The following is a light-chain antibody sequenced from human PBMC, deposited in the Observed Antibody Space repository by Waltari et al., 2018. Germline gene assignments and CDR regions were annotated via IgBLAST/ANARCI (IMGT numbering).Light chain of an antibody. J-gene: IGKJ1*01. CDR1: QSISTS. CDR2: VAS. Sequence: DIQMTSSPPSLSASVGDRVTVTCRASQSISTSLNWYQQKAGKAPNLLIYVASSLQSGVPSRFSGSGSGTDFTLTISSLQPEDFATYYCQQSYITPPTFGQGTKVEVK. CDR3: QQSYITPPT. V-gene: IGKV1-39*01.